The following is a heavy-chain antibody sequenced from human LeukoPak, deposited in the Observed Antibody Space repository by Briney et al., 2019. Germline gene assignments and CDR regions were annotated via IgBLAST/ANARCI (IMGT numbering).Heavy chain of an antibody. D-gene: IGHD3-16*01. CDR3: TKSRFYDYVWGGS. CDR2: IRSKAYGGTT. CDR1: GISIGDYA. V-gene: IGHV3-49*03. Sequence: GGSLRLSCTASGISIGDYAMSWFRQAPGKGLEWVSLIRSKAYGGTTEYAASVEGRFTISRDDSKSIAYLQMNSLNTEDTAVYYCTKSRFYDYVWGGSWGQGTLVTVSS. J-gene: IGHJ5*02.